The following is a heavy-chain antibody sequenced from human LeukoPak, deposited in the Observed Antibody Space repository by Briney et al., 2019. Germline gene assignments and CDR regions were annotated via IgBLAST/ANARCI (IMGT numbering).Heavy chain of an antibody. Sequence: GGSLRLSCAASGFTFSSYSMNWVRQAPGKGLEWVSSISSSSSYIYYADSVKGRFTISRDNAKNSLYLQMNSLRAEGTAVYYCARDLGLWLVQSAFDIWGQGTMVTVSS. V-gene: IGHV3-21*01. D-gene: IGHD6-19*01. CDR2: ISSSSSYI. CDR1: GFTFSSYS. J-gene: IGHJ3*02. CDR3: ARDLGLWLVQSAFDI.